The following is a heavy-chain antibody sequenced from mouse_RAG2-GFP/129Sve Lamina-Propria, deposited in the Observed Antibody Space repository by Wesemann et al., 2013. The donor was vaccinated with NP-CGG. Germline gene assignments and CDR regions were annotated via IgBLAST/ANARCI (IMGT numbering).Heavy chain of an antibody. V-gene: IGHV1-55*01. D-gene: IGHD2-1*01. CDR1: GYAFSSSW. CDR3: ARRYGNYVDAMDY. Sequence: QVQLQQSGAELMKPGASVKISCKASGYAFSSSWMNWVKQRPGQGLEWIGDIYPGSGSTNYNEKFKSKATLTVDTSSSTAYMQLSSLTSEDSAVYYCARRYGNYVDAMDYWGQGTSVTVSS. CDR2: IYPGSGST. J-gene: IGHJ4*01.